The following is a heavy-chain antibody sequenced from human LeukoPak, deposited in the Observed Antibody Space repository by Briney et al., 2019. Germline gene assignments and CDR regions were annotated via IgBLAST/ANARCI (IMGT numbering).Heavy chain of an antibody. CDR1: GGSISIYY. Sequence: SETLSLTCTVSGGSISIYYWSWIRQPPGKGLEWIGYIYFTGSTNSNPSLKSRVTVSVDTSKNQVSLKLNSVTAADTAVYYCARGDEYNAGYFDYWGQGALVTVSS. V-gene: IGHV4-59*01. D-gene: IGHD5-24*01. J-gene: IGHJ4*02. CDR3: ARGDEYNAGYFDY. CDR2: IYFTGST.